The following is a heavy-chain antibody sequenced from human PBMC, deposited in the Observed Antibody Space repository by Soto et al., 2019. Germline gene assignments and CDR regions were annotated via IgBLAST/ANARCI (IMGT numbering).Heavy chain of an antibody. CDR3: ARAVLIVGATISYYGMDV. V-gene: IGHV1-2*04. D-gene: IGHD1-26*01. J-gene: IGHJ6*02. CDR1: GYTFPGYY. CDR2: INPNSGGT. Sequence: ASVKVSCKASGYTFPGYYMHWVRQAPGQGLEWMGWINPNSGGTNYAQKFQGWVTMTRDTSISTAYMELSRLRSDDTAVYYCARAVLIVGATISYYGMDVWGQGTTVPVSS.